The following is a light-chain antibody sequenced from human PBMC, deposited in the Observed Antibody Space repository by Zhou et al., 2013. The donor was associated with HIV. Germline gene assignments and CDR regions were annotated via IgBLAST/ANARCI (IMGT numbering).Light chain of an antibody. V-gene: IGLV2-8*01. CDR2: EVD. Sequence: QSALTQPPSASGSPGQSVTISCTGTSSDIGNYDYVSWYQQHPGKAPKLMIYEVDKRPSGVPDRFSGSKSGNTASLTVSGLQAEDEADYYCSSYAGTNKLGVFGTGTKVTV. J-gene: IGLJ1*01. CDR3: SSYAGTNKLGV. CDR1: SSDIGNYDY.